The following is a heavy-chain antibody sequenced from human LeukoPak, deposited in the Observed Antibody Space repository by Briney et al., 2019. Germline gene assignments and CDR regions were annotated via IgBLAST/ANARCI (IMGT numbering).Heavy chain of an antibody. V-gene: IGHV3-21*01. D-gene: IGHD6-6*01. CDR3: ARGPKSIAARPGAFDI. CDR2: ISFGSGYI. CDR1: GFTFSSYS. Sequence: PGGSLRLSCAASGFTFSSYSINWVRQAPGRGLGWVSSISFGSGYIYYADSVQGRFTISRDNAKNSLYLQMNSLRVEDTAVYYCARGPKSIAARPGAFDIWGQGTMVTVSS. J-gene: IGHJ3*02.